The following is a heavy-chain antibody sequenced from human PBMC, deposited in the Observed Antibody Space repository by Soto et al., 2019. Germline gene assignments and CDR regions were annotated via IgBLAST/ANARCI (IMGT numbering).Heavy chain of an antibody. CDR3: ARPGAPTDTVVYDF. D-gene: IGHD5-18*01. CDR2: IYPGDSET. J-gene: IGHJ4*02. V-gene: IGHV5-51*01. CDR1: GYSFANYW. Sequence: PGESLKISGNASGYSFANYWLGWVCHKPGKGLEWMGVIYPGDSETSYSPSFEGQVIISVDRSRCTAFLEWRSLKASDTAMYYCARPGAPTDTVVYDFWGQGAQVTVSS.